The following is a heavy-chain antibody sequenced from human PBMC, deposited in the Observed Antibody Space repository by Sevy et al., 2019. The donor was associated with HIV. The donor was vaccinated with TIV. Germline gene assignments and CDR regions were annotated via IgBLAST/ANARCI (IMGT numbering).Heavy chain of an antibody. CDR1: GGSISSYY. D-gene: IGHD2-21*01. Sequence: SEMSLTCSVSGGSISSYYWNWIRQPPGKGLERIGYIYSSGSTNYNPSLKSRVTISVDMSKNQFSLKLSSVTAADTAVYYCARSHLAFCGGDCFSPYYFDSWGQGTLVTVSS. J-gene: IGHJ4*02. CDR3: ARSHLAFCGGDCFSPYYFDS. CDR2: IYSSGST. V-gene: IGHV4-59*01.